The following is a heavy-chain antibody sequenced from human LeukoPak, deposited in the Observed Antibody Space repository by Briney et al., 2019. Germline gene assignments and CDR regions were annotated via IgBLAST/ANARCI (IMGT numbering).Heavy chain of an antibody. J-gene: IGHJ4*02. D-gene: IGHD3-3*01. Sequence: PGGSLRLSCAASGFTFSGSATHWVRQASGKGLEWVGRIRSKANSYATAYAASVKGRFTISRDDSKNTAYLQMNSLKTEDTAVYYCTRRRYDFWSGADFDYWGQGTLVTVSS. CDR2: IRSKANSYAT. CDR1: GFTFSGSA. CDR3: TRRRYDFWSGADFDY. V-gene: IGHV3-73*01.